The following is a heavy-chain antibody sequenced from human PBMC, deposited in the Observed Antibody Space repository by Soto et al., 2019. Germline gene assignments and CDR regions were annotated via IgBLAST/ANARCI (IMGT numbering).Heavy chain of an antibody. J-gene: IGHJ4*02. CDR3: ALDSRHGDLWY. CDR2: ISAYNGNT. D-gene: IGHD6-13*01. V-gene: IGHV1-18*01. CDR1: GYTFTNSA. Sequence: GASVKVSCKASGYTFTNSAIHWVRQAPGQRLEWMGWISAYNGNTNYAQKLQGRVTMTTDTSTSTAYMELRSLRSDDTAVYYCALDSRHGDLWYWGQGTLVTVSS.